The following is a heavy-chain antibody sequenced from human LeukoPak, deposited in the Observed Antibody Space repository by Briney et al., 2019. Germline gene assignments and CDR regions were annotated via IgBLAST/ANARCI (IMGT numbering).Heavy chain of an antibody. D-gene: IGHD3-16*01. Sequence: GGSLRLSCAASGFTFSDYYISWIRHAPGKGLEWISYISRSGSTTYYADSVKGRFTISRDNAKNSLYLQMNNLRGEDTAVYYCARALPALRIGFRFPLDYWGQGTLVTVSS. J-gene: IGHJ4*02. V-gene: IGHV3-11*01. CDR3: ARALPALRIGFRFPLDY. CDR1: GFTFSDYY. CDR2: ISRSGSTT.